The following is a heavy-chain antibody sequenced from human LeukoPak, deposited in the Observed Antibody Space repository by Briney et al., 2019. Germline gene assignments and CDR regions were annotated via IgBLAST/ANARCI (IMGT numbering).Heavy chain of an antibody. CDR2: IYSGDST. D-gene: IGHD6-13*01. CDR1: GFIFDTHT. J-gene: IGHJ4*02. Sequence: GSLRLSCTASGFIFDTHTLTWVRQAPGKGLEWVSVIYSGDSTFYADSMKGRFTISRDNSKNTLYLQIDSLRAEDTAMYYCARSSNSNNYFDYWGQGTLVTVSS. CDR3: ARSSNSNNYFDY. V-gene: IGHV3-53*01.